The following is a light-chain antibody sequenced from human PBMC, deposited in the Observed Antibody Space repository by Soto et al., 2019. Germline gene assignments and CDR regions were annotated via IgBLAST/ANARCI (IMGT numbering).Light chain of an antibody. CDR1: SSDVGGYNY. J-gene: IGLJ3*02. CDR3: SSYGGSSNLVV. Sequence: QSALTQPPSASGSPGQSVTISCTGSSSDVGGYNYVSWYQQRPGKAPKLLIYEVSQRPSGVPDRFSGSKSGNTASLTVSGLQAEDEAEYYCSSYGGSSNLVVFGGGTKLTVL. CDR2: EVS. V-gene: IGLV2-8*01.